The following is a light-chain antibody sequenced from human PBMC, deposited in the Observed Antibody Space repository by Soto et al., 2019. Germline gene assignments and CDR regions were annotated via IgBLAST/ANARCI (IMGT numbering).Light chain of an antibody. CDR2: DAS. J-gene: IGKJ1*01. CDR1: QSVSNF. V-gene: IGKV3-11*01. CDR3: QQGSNWPWT. Sequence: EIVLTQSPATLSLSPGERATLSCRASQSVSNFLAWYQQKPGQAPRLLISDASNTATGIPGRFSGSRSGTDCSRTMSSREPEDFAVYYCQQGSNWPWTFGQGTKVEVK.